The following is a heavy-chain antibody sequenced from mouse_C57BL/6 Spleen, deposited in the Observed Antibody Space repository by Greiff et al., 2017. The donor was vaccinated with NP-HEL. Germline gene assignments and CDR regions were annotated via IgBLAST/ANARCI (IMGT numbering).Heavy chain of an antibody. J-gene: IGHJ1*03. CDR1: GYAFSSSW. CDR2: IYPGDGDT. V-gene: IGHV1-82*01. Sequence: QVQLQQSGPELVKPGASVKISCKASGYAFSSSWMDWVKQRPGKGLEWIGRIYPGDGDTNYNGKFKGKATLTADKASSTAYMQLSSLTSEDSAVYYWTRGYGPDVWGTGTTVTVSS. CDR3: TRGYGPDV. D-gene: IGHD2-10*02.